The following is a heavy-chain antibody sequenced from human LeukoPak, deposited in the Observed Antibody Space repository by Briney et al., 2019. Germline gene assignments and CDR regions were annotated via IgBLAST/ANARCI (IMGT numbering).Heavy chain of an antibody. J-gene: IGHJ4*02. D-gene: IGHD5-18*01. Sequence: PGGSLRLSCAASGFTFSSYGMHWVRQAPGKGLEWVAFIRYDGSNKYYADSVKGRFTISRDNSKNTLYLQMNSLRAEDTAVYYYARGGYSYGCLDYWGQGTLVTVSS. CDR1: GFTFSSYG. V-gene: IGHV3-30*02. CDR3: ARGGYSYGCLDY. CDR2: IRYDGSNK.